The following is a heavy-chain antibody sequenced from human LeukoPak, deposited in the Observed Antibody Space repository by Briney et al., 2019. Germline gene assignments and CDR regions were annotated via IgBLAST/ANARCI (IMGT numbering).Heavy chain of an antibody. CDR3: ARVPIFGVGPLLDAFDI. J-gene: IGHJ3*02. CDR1: GYAFTSYY. Sequence: GASVKVSCKASGYAFTSYYMHWVRQAPGQGLEWMGIINSSGGTTSYVQKFQGRVNMTRDTSTSTVYMELSSLRSEDTAVYYCARVPIFGVGPLLDAFDIWGQGTMVTVSS. CDR2: INSSGGTT. D-gene: IGHD3-3*02. V-gene: IGHV1-46*01.